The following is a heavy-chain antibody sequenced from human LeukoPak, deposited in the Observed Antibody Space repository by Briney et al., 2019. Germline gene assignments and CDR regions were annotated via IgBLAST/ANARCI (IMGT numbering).Heavy chain of an antibody. CDR2: IYYSGST. CDR3: ARRKKYGDYDVPY. D-gene: IGHD4-17*01. Sequence: PSETLSLTCTVSGGFISSSSYYWGWIRQPPGKGLEWIGSIYYSGSTYYNPSLKSRVTISVDTSKNQFSLKLSSVTAADTAVYYCARRKKYGDYDVPYWGQGTLVTVSS. CDR1: GGFISSSSYY. V-gene: IGHV4-39*01. J-gene: IGHJ4*02.